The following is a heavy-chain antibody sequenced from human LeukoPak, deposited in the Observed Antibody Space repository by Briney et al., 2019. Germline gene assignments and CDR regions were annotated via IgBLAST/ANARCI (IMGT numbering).Heavy chain of an antibody. CDR2: INPNSGGT. Sequence: ASVKASCKASGYTFTGYYMHWVRQAPGQGLEWMGWINPNSGGTNYAQKFQGRVTMTRDTSISTAYMELGRLRSDDTAVYYCARGSIVVVTAIPYYFDYWGQGTLVTVSS. V-gene: IGHV1-2*02. CDR1: GYTFTGYY. CDR3: ARGSIVVVTAIPYYFDY. J-gene: IGHJ4*02. D-gene: IGHD2-21*02.